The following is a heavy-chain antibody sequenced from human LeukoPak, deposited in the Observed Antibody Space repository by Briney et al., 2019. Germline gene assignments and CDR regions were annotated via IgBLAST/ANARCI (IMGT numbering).Heavy chain of an antibody. J-gene: IGHJ4*02. Sequence: ASVKVSCKASGYTFTSYDINWVRQATGQGLEWMGWMSPSSGNTGYAQKFQGRVTMTRSTSISTAYMELSSLGSEDTAVYYCVRSPPNWGFDYWGQGTLVTVSS. V-gene: IGHV1-8*01. CDR2: MSPSSGNT. D-gene: IGHD7-27*01. CDR3: VRSPPNWGFDY. CDR1: GYTFTSYD.